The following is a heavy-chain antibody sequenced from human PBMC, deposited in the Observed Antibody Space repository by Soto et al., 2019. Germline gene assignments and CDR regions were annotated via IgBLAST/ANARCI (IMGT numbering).Heavy chain of an antibody. CDR3: ASHVDTAMGHPPSYYFDY. CDR1: GFTFSSYA. CDR2: LSYDGSNK. Sequence: QVQLVESGGGVVQPGRSLRLSCAASGFTFSSYAMHWVRQAPGKGLEWVAVLSYDGSNKYYADSVKGRFTISRDNSKKTLYVQMNSLKAEDTAVYYGASHVDTAMGHPPSYYFDYWGQGTLVTVSS. D-gene: IGHD5-18*01. J-gene: IGHJ4*02. V-gene: IGHV3-30-3*01.